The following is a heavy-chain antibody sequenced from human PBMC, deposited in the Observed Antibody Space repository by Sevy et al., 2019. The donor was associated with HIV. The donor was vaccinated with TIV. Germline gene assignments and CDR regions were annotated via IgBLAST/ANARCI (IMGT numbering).Heavy chain of an antibody. CDR3: ARQEALLWFGESQPAHFDY. CDR1: GYNFTNYW. J-gene: IGHJ4*02. D-gene: IGHD3-10*01. Sequence: GESLKISCKGSGYNFTNYWIGWVRQMPGKGLEWMGIIYPGDSDTRYSPSFQGQVTISADKSISTAFLQWNSLKASDTAMYYCARQEALLWFGESQPAHFDYWGQGTLVTVSS. V-gene: IGHV5-51*01. CDR2: IYPGDSDT.